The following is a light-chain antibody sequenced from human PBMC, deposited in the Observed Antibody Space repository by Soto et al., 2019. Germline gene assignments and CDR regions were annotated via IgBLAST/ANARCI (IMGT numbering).Light chain of an antibody. CDR1: SSNIGAGYD. CDR3: QSYDSSLSGYVV. Sequence: QSVLTQPPSVSGAPGQRVTISCTGSSSNIGAGYDVHWYQQLLGTAPKLLIYGNSNRPSGVPDRFSGTKSGTSASLSITGLQAEDEADYYCQSYDSSLSGYVVFGGGTNLTVL. V-gene: IGLV1-40*01. CDR2: GNS. J-gene: IGLJ2*01.